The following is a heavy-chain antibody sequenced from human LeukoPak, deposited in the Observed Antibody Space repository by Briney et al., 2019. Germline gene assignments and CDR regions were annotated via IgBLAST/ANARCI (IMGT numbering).Heavy chain of an antibody. CDR1: GASIRNTSIFY. D-gene: IGHD6-19*01. CDR2: IYYSGHT. J-gene: IGHJ4*02. CDR3: AASTVVAGPFDS. Sequence: SEALSLTCSVPGASIRNTSIFYWGWIRQPPGKGLEWIGSIYYSGHTYYNPSLNSRVTISVDTSRNLFSLRMTSVPATDTAIYYCAASTVVAGPFDSWGQGALVTVSS. V-gene: IGHV4-39*02.